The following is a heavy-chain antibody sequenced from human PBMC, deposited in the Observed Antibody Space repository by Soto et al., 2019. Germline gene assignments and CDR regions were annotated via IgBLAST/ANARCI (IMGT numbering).Heavy chain of an antibody. CDR3: ARPIVHYYESSGYPLEYFDY. CDR2: MSGSGTST. J-gene: IGHJ4*02. CDR1: GFTFSNYG. Sequence: PGGSLRLSCAASGFTFSNYGMSWVRQAPGKGLEWVSAMSGSGTSTYYADSVKGRFTTSRDNSQSTLYLQMTGLRDEDTAVYYCARPIVHYYESSGYPLEYFDYWGEGTLVTVPS. V-gene: IGHV3-23*01. D-gene: IGHD3-22*01.